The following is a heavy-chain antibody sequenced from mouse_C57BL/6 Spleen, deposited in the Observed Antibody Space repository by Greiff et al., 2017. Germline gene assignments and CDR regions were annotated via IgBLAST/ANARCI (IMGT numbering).Heavy chain of an antibody. Sequence: VQLQQSGPELVKPGASVTMSCKASGYTFTDYNMHWVKQSHGKSLEWIGYINPNNGGTSYNQKFKGKVTLTVNKSSSTTYMELRSLTSEDSAVYYCAPYYYGSSYWYFDVWGTGTTVTVSS. V-gene: IGHV1-22*01. CDR3: APYYYGSSYWYFDV. CDR1: GYTFTDYN. D-gene: IGHD1-1*01. J-gene: IGHJ1*03. CDR2: INPNNGGT.